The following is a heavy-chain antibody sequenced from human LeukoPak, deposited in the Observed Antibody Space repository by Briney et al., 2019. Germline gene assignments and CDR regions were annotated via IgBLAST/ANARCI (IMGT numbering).Heavy chain of an antibody. CDR1: GDSVSGYY. CDR3: AKTVLAYCGGDCYSPNWFDP. J-gene: IGHJ5*02. D-gene: IGHD2-21*02. Sequence: PSETLSLTCIVSGDSVSGYYWNWIRQPPGKGLEWIGYTHHSGNTLYNPSLKSRVTTSVDTSKNQFSLKLSSVTAADTAVYYCAKTVLAYCGGDCYSPNWFDPWGQGTLVTVSS. CDR2: THHSGNT. V-gene: IGHV4-59*02.